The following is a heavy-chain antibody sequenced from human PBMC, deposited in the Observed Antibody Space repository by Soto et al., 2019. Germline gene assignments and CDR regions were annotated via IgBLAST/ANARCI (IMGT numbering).Heavy chain of an antibody. Sequence: ASVKVSCKASGGTFSSYAISWVRQAPGQGLEWMGGIIPIFGTANYAQKFQGRVTITADESTSTAYMELSSLRSEDTAVYYCARGQRITMVRGVTDVWGQGTTVTVSS. D-gene: IGHD3-10*01. CDR1: GGTFSSYA. CDR3: ARGQRITMVRGVTDV. V-gene: IGHV1-69*13. J-gene: IGHJ6*02. CDR2: IIPIFGTA.